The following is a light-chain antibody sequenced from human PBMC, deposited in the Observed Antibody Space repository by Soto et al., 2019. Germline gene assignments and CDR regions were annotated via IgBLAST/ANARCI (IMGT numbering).Light chain of an antibody. Sequence: IVMTQTPLSLSVSPGQPASIYCKSSRSLRLPNGESSFFSYLQRPGQSPQLVIYGASPRLSGVPARFSGSGSGTDFTLYISRVEAEDVGVYYCMHRRQLPETFGQGTKLEIK. V-gene: IGKV2D-29*02. CDR1: RSLRLPNGESS. CDR2: GAS. J-gene: IGKJ2*01. CDR3: MHRRQLPET.